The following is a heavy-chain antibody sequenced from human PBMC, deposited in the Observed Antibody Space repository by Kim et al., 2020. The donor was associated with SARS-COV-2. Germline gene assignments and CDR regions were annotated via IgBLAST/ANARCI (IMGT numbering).Heavy chain of an antibody. J-gene: IGHJ2*01. D-gene: IGHD1-1*01. Sequence: SETLSLTCTVSGGSISSSSYYWGWIRQPPGKGLEWIGSIYYSGSTYYNPSLKSRVTISVDTSKNQFSLKLSSVTAADTAVYYCARPQLDYDILGWYFDLWGRGTLVTVSS. V-gene: IGHV4-39*01. CDR1: GGSISSSSYY. CDR2: IYYSGST. CDR3: ARPQLDYDILGWYFDL.